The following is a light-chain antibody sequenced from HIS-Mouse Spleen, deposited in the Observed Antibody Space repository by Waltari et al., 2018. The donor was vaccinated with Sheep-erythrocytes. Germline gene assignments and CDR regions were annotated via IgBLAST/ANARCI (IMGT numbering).Light chain of an antibody. Sequence: SYELTQPPSVSVSPGQTARITCSGDALPKTYAYWYTQKSGQAPVLVIYEDSKRPSGIPERFSGSTSGTMATLTISGAQVEDEADYYCYSTDSSGNHWVFGGGTKLTVL. CDR3: YSTDSSGNHWV. V-gene: IGLV3-10*01. CDR2: EDS. CDR1: ALPKTY. J-gene: IGLJ3*02.